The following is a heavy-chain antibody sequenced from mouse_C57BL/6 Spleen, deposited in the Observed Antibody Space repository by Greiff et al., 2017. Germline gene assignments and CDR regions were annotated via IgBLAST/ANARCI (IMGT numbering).Heavy chain of an antibody. CDR2: IWSGGST. CDR3: ATLLRYYFDY. Sequence: VQLKESGPGLVQPSQSLSITCTVSGFSLTSYGVHWVRQSPGKGLEWLGVIWSGGSTDYNAAFISRLSISKDNSKSQVFFKMNSLQADDTAIYYCATLLRYYFDYWGQGTTLTVSS. J-gene: IGHJ2*01. V-gene: IGHV2-2*01. D-gene: IGHD1-1*01. CDR1: GFSLTSYG.